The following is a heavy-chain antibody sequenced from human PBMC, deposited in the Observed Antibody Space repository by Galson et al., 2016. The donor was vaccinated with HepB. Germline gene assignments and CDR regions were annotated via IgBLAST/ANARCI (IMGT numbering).Heavy chain of an antibody. CDR3: GRGEGSVVVVTFGY. Sequence: SVKVSCKASGGTFSSFAICWMRQAPGQGLEWMGGIIPIFGSATYAQKFQGRLTITADKSTNTASMELSSLTSEDTAVYYCGRGEGSVVVVTFGYWGQGTLVTVSS. D-gene: IGHD2-21*02. CDR1: GGTFSSFA. V-gene: IGHV1-69*06. CDR2: IIPIFGSA. J-gene: IGHJ4*02.